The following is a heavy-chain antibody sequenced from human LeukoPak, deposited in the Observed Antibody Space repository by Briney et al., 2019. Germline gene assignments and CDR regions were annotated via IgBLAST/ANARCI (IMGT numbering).Heavy chain of an antibody. CDR1: GFTFSSSG. Sequence: PGGSLRLSCAASGFTFSSSGMHWVRQAPGKGLEWVAFISYDGSNRYYADSVKGRFTISRDNSKNTLYLQMNSLRAEDTAVYYCAKETRGSYSDYWGQGTLVTVS. V-gene: IGHV3-30*02. CDR3: AKETRGSYSDY. CDR2: ISYDGSNR. D-gene: IGHD5-12*01. J-gene: IGHJ4*02.